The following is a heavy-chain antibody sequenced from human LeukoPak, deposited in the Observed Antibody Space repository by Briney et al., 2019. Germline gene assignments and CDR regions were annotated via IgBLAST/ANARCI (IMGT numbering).Heavy chain of an antibody. Sequence: SETLSLTCTVSGGSVSSSCYYWGWIRQPPGKGLQWIGSIYYSGSTYYNPSLKSRVTISVDTSKNQFSLKLSSVTAADTAVYYCARQGANYDILTGYSARDAFDIWGQGTMVTVSS. CDR3: ARQGANYDILTGYSARDAFDI. CDR1: GGSVSSSCYY. J-gene: IGHJ3*02. CDR2: IYYSGST. V-gene: IGHV4-39*01. D-gene: IGHD3-9*01.